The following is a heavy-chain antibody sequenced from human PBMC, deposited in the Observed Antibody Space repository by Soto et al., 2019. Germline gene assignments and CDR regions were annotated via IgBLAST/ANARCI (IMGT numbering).Heavy chain of an antibody. CDR3: ARYSGYDDGGYYYYYMDV. CDR1: GFSLSTSGMC. Sequence: SGPTLVNPTQTLTLTCTFSGFSLSTSGMCVSWIRQPPGKALEWLARIDWDDDKYYSTSLKTRLTISKDTSKNQVVLTMTNMDPVDTATYYCARYSGYDDGGYYYYYMDVWGKGTTVTVSS. D-gene: IGHD5-12*01. V-gene: IGHV2-70*11. CDR2: IDWDDDK. J-gene: IGHJ6*03.